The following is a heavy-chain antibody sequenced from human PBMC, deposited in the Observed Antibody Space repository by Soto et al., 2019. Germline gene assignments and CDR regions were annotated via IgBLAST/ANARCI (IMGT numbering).Heavy chain of an antibody. Sequence: PSETLSLTCTVSGGFIISGGYYWSWIRQHPGKGLEWIGYIYYSGSTYYNPSLKSRVTISVDTSKDQFSLKLSSVTAADTAVYYCAVSRDGYSMDVWGQGTTVTVSS. V-gene: IGHV4-31*03. J-gene: IGHJ6*02. CDR3: AVSRDGYSMDV. CDR2: IYYSGST. D-gene: IGHD2-2*01. CDR1: GGFIISGGYY.